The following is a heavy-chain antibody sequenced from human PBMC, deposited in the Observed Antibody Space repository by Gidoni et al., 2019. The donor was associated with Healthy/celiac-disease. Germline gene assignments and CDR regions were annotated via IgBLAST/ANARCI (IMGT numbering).Heavy chain of an antibody. CDR3: AKVGPAHYYDSSGNLNWFDP. V-gene: IGHV3-23*01. D-gene: IGHD3-22*01. CDR1: GFTFSSYA. J-gene: IGHJ5*02. Sequence: EVQLLEAGGGLVQPGGSLRLSCAAAGFTFSSYAMSWVRQAPGKGVEWVSAISGSGGSTYYADSGKGRLNISRDNSKITLYLQMNSLRAEDTAVYYCAKVGPAHYYDSSGNLNWFDPWGQGTLVTVSS. CDR2: ISGSGGST.